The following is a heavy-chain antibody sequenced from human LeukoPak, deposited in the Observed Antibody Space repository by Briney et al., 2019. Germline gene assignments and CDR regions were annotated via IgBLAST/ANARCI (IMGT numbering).Heavy chain of an antibody. V-gene: IGHV3-30-3*01. Sequence: GGSLRLSCAASGFTFSSYAMHWVRQAPGKGLEWVAVISYDGSNKYYADSVKGRFTISRDNSKNTLYLQMNSLRAEDTAVYYCARVFVRYCSRTSCSFFDYWGQGTLVTVSS. J-gene: IGHJ4*02. CDR2: ISYDGSNK. D-gene: IGHD2-2*01. CDR3: ARVFVRYCSRTSCSFFDY. CDR1: GFTFSSYA.